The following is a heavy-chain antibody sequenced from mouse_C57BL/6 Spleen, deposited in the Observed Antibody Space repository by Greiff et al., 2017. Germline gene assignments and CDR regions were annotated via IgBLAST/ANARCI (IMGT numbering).Heavy chain of an antibody. V-gene: IGHV1-22*01. CDR1: GYTFTDYN. J-gene: IGHJ3*01. Sequence: VQLQQSGPELVKPGASVKMSCKASGYTFTDYNMNWVKQSHGKSLEWIGYINLNNGGTSYNQKFKGKATLTVNKSSSTAYMELRSLTSEDSAVYYCSRGGANWGFAYWGQGTLVTVSA. CDR2: INLNNGGT. D-gene: IGHD4-1*01. CDR3: SRGGANWGFAY.